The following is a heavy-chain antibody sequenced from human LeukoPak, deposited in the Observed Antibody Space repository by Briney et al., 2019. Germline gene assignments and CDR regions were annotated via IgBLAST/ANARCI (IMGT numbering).Heavy chain of an antibody. CDR2: INHSGSI. D-gene: IGHD3-3*01. Sequence: SETLSLTCAVYGGSFSGYYWSWIRQPPGKGLEWIGEINHSGSINYNPSLKSRVTISVDTSKNQFSLKLSSVTAADTAVYYCARERGGGGFGVVIKRSYYYMDVWGKGTTVTVSS. CDR3: ARERGGGGFGVVIKRSYYYMDV. J-gene: IGHJ6*03. V-gene: IGHV4-34*01. CDR1: GGSFSGYY.